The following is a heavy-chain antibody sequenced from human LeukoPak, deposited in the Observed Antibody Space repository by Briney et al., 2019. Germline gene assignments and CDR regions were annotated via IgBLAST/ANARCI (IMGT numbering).Heavy chain of an antibody. V-gene: IGHV4-39*01. CDR2: YYSGTT. CDR1: GGSISNKTYS. J-gene: IGHJ4*02. D-gene: IGHD1-26*01. CDR3: ARRNRWELLDF. Sequence: SETLSLTCTVSGGSISNKTYSWGWIRQPPGKGLEWIGLYYSGTTYYNPSLKSRVTMYADTSKSQFSLKLGSVTAADTAVYYCARRNRWELLDFWGQGTLVTVSS.